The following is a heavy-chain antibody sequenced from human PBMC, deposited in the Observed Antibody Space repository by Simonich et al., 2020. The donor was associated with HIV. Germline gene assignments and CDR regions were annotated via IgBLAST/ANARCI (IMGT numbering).Heavy chain of an antibody. CDR3: ARDGYSNYYYYFYMDV. D-gene: IGHD4-4*01. Sequence: QVQLVESGGGVVQPGRSLRLSCAASGFTFSSYAMHWVRQAQGKGLEWVAVISYDGSNKYYADSVKGRFTISRDNSKNTLYLQMSSLRAEDTAVYYCARDGYSNYYYYFYMDVWGKGTTVTVSS. J-gene: IGHJ6*03. CDR1: GFTFSSYA. V-gene: IGHV3-30*07. CDR2: ISYDGSNK.